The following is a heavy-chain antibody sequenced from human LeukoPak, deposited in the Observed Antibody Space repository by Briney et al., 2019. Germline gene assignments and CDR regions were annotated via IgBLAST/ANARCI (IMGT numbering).Heavy chain of an antibody. V-gene: IGHV4-59*11. CDR1: GASINSHY. CDR3: TRVLPGGYSYGAADP. CDR2: MYYTGST. J-gene: IGHJ5*02. Sequence: PSETLSLTCTVSGASINSHYWSWMRQPPGKGLELIGYMYYTGSTNYNPSLKSRATISLDTSRSHFSLNLDSATAADTAVYYCTRVLPGGYSYGAADPWGRGTLVIVSS. D-gene: IGHD5-18*01.